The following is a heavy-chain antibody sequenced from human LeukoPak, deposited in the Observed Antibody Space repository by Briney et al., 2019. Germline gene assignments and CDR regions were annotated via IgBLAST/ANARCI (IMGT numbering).Heavy chain of an antibody. CDR1: GYTFTNSG. CDR2: ISASNGNT. J-gene: IGHJ4*02. Sequence: ASVKVSCKASGYTFTNSGVSWVRQAPGQGLEWMGWISASNGNTNYAQILQGRVTLTTDTSTSTAYMELRSLTSDDTAVYYCARDNLYYGSDYWGQGTLVTVSS. D-gene: IGHD3-3*01. CDR3: ARDNLYYGSDY. V-gene: IGHV1-18*01.